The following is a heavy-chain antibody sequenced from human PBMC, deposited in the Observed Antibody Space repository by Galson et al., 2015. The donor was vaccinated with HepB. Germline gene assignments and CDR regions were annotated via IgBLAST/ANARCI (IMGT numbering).Heavy chain of an antibody. D-gene: IGHD3-3*01. V-gene: IGHV3-23*01. CDR2: ISGSGGST. CDR3: ANSNFFTIFGVVTDTFDY. Sequence: SLRLSCAASGFTFSSYAMSWVRQAPGKGLEWVSAISGSGGSTYYADSVKGRFTISRDNSKNTLYLQMNSLRAEDTAVYYCANSNFFTIFGVVTDTFDYWGQGTLVTVSS. J-gene: IGHJ4*02. CDR1: GFTFSSYA.